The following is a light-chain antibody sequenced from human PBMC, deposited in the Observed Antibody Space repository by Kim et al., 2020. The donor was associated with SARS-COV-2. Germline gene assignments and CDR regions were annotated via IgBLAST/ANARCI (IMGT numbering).Light chain of an antibody. V-gene: IGLV2-14*03. CDR1: SSDVGAYKY. CDR3: TSYTSSSTYV. J-gene: IGLJ1*01. CDR2: DVS. Sequence: GQPITISCAGTSSDVGAYKYVSWYPQHPGQAPKLLIYDVSARPSGVSNRFSGSKSGNTASLTISGLQAEDEADYYCTSYTSSSTYVFGTGTKVTVL.